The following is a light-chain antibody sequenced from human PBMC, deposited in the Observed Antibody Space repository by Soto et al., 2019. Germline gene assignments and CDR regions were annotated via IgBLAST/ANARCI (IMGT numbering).Light chain of an antibody. Sequence: EMVMTQSRATLSVSPGERATLSCRASQSISSNLAWYQQKPGQAPRLLIYGASTRATGIPARFSGSGSGTEFTLTIASLQSEDFAVYYCQQYNYQGTFGQGTKVDIK. CDR2: GAS. V-gene: IGKV3-15*01. CDR1: QSISSN. CDR3: QQYNYQGT. J-gene: IGKJ1*01.